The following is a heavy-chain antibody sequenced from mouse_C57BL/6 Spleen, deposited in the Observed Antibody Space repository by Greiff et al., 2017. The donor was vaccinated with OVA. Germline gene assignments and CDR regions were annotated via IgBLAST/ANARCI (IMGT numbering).Heavy chain of an antibody. CDR3: ALLEDNGNYPYYFDY. CDR2: IDPEDGET. D-gene: IGHD2-1*01. Sequence: EVKLQQSGAELVKPGASVKLSCTASGFNIKDYYMHWVKQRTEQGLEWIGRIDPEDGETKYAPKFQGKATITADTYSHTAYLHLSSLTSEDTAVYYCALLEDNGNYPYYFDYWGQGTTLTVSS. J-gene: IGHJ2*01. CDR1: GFNIKDYY. V-gene: IGHV14-2*01.